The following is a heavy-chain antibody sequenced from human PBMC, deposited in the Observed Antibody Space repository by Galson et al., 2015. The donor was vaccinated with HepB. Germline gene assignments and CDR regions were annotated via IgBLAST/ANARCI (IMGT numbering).Heavy chain of an antibody. CDR3: ARRASPGYCSGGSCYYGFDP. Sequence: QSGAEVKKPGESLKISCKGSGYSFTSYWIGWVRQMPGKGLEWMGIIYPGDSDTRYSPSFQGQVTISADKSISTAYLQWSSLKASDTAMYYCARRASPGYCSGGSCYYGFDPWGQGTLVTVSS. V-gene: IGHV5-51*03. D-gene: IGHD2-15*01. J-gene: IGHJ5*02. CDR1: GYSFTSYW. CDR2: IYPGDSDT.